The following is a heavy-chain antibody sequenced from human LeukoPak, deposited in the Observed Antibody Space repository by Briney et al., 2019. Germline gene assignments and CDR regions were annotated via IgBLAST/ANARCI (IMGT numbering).Heavy chain of an antibody. CDR2: IYPGDSDT. Sequence: GESLKISCKGSGYSFTSYWIGWVRQMPGKGLEWMGIIYPGDSDTRYSPSFQGLVTISADKSISTAYLQWSSLKASDTAMYYCARPVVPAAMVDAFDIWGQGTMVTVSS. V-gene: IGHV5-51*01. CDR1: GYSFTSYW. CDR3: ARPVVPAAMVDAFDI. D-gene: IGHD2-2*01. J-gene: IGHJ3*02.